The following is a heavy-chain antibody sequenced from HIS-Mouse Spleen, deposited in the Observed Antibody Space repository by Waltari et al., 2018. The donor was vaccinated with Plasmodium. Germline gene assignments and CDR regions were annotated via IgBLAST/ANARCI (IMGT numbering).Heavy chain of an antibody. V-gene: IGHV1-18*01. CDR2: ISPYNGNT. CDR1: GYTFTNTG. Sequence: QVQLVQSGAAVKKPAASVKVSCKASGYTFTNTGISWVRPAPGQGLEWMGVISPYNGNTHFAQKLQGRVTMTTDTSTSTAYMELRSLRSDDTAVYYCARGSAGDAFDIWGQGTMVTVSS. D-gene: IGHD6-19*01. CDR3: ARGSAGDAFDI. J-gene: IGHJ3*02.